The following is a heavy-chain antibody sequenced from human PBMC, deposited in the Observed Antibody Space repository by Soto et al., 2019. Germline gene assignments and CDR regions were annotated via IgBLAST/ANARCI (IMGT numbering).Heavy chain of an antibody. CDR2: VFHDGNT. CDR3: ARKAWTRLDY. Sequence: QLRLQESGPGLVKPSGTLSLTCTVSGGSISTSVWWTWVRLPPGKGLQWIGEVFHDGNTNYNPSLQSRLSISVDKSTSQFSLRLTSVTAADTAVYYCARKAWTRLDYWGQRDLVTVSS. CDR1: GGSISTSVW. D-gene: IGHD1-1*01. J-gene: IGHJ4*02. V-gene: IGHV4-4*02.